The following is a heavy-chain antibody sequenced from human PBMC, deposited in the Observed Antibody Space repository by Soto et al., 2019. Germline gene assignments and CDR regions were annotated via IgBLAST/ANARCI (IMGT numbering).Heavy chain of an antibody. D-gene: IGHD5-12*01. CDR3: TSPIVDGYNYYYYYGMDV. J-gene: IGHJ6*02. CDR2: IKSKTDGGTT. Sequence: GGSLRLSCAASGFTFSNAWMNWVRQAPGKGLEWVGRIKSKTDGGTTDYAAPVKGRFTISRDDSKNTLYLQMNSLKTEDTAVYYCTSPIVDGYNYYYYYGMDVWGQGTTVTVSS. CDR1: GFTFSNAW. V-gene: IGHV3-15*07.